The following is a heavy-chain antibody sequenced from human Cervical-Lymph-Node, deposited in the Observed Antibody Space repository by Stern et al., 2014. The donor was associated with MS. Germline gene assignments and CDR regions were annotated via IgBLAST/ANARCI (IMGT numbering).Heavy chain of an antibody. CDR3: ARADTSPAYYYYGMYV. CDR2: INVGIGNT. J-gene: IGHJ6*02. Sequence: VQLLQSGADVEKPGASVKVSCKASGFTFTSSVIHWVRQAPGQRPEWMGWINVGIGNTKYSQTFQGRVTITRDTSASTVYLELSSLRSEDTAVYYCARADTSPAYYYYGMYVWGQGTTVTVSS. V-gene: IGHV1-3*01. CDR1: GFTFTSSV.